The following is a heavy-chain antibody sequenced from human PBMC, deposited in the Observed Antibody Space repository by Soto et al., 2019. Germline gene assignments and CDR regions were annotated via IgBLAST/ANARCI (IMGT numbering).Heavy chain of an antibody. CDR1: GFTFSDSA. D-gene: IGHD3-16*02. V-gene: IGHV3-73*02. CDR3: VRFSRYLAWYFDL. CDR2: IRSKPNNYAT. J-gene: IGHJ2*01. Sequence: EVQLVESGGGLVQPGGSLKLSCAASGFTFSDSAMHWVRQASGKGLEWVGRIRSKPNNYATTYAASVKGRFTISRADSKNTDYMQINSLKTGHTAVYYCVRFSRYLAWYFDLWGRGTLVTVSP.